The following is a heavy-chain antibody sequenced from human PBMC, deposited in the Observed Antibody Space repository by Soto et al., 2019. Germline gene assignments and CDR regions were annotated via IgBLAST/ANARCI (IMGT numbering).Heavy chain of an antibody. D-gene: IGHD2-21*01. CDR2: TSYDGSNK. CDR1: GFTFSSYA. V-gene: IGHV3-30-3*01. Sequence: QVQLVESGGGVVQPGRSLRLSCAASGFTFSSYAMHWVRQAPGKGLEWVTVTSYDGSNKFYADSVKGRFTISRDNSKNPVYLQMNSLRAEDTAVYYCARVFVDGSGRGRYGMDVWGQGTTVTVSS. CDR3: ARVFVDGSGRGRYGMDV. J-gene: IGHJ6*02.